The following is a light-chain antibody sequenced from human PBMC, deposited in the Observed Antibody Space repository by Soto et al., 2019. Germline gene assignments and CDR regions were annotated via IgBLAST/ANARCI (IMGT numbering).Light chain of an antibody. V-gene: IGKV3-15*01. Sequence: EIVMTQSPATLSVSPGERATLSCRASQSVSSSLAWYQQKPGQAPRLLIYGASTRATGIPARFSGSGSGTEFTLTISSLQSEDFAVYYCQQYNNWPPVTFGPGTKVDIK. CDR2: GAS. CDR3: QQYNNWPPVT. J-gene: IGKJ3*01. CDR1: QSVSSS.